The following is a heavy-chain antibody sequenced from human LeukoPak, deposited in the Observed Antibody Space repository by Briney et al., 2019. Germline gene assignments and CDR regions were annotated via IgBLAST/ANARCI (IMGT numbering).Heavy chain of an antibody. V-gene: IGHV1-2*06. Sequence: ASVKVSCKASGYTFTGYYMHWVRQAPGQGLEWMGRINPISGGTNYAQKFQGRVTMTRDTSISTAYMELSRLRSDDTAVYYCARTLTYYYDSSGYLLRAQNDYWGQGTLVTVSS. CDR2: INPISGGT. J-gene: IGHJ4*02. D-gene: IGHD3-22*01. CDR1: GYTFTGYY. CDR3: ARTLTYYYDSSGYLLRAQNDY.